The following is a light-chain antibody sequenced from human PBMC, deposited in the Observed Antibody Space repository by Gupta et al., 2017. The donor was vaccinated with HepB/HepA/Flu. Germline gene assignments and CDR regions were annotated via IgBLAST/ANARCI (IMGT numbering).Light chain of an antibody. CDR1: QSISTW. CDR3: RQYDSYHIT. V-gene: IGKV1-5*03. J-gene: IGKJ5*01. Sequence: DIQMTQSPPTLSASVGDRVTIARRASQSISTWLAGYQQEPGKAPKVLLYRASTLESGVPSRISGSRSGRELSLTISSMLPDDFATNYCRQYDSYHITFGQGTRLEIK. CDR2: RAS.